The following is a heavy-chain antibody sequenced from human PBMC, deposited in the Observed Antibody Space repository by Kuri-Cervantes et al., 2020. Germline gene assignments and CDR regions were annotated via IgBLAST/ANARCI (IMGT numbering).Heavy chain of an antibody. CDR2: ISYDGSNK. D-gene: IGHD1-26*01. CDR3: ARDGSGSPAHDY. V-gene: IGHV3-30-3*01. CDR1: GFTFSSYA. Sequence: GGSLRLSCAASGFTFSSYAMHWVRQAPGKGLEWVAVISYDGSNKYCADSVKGRFTISRDNSKNTLYLQMNSLRAEDTAVYYCARDGSGSPAHDYWGQGTLVTVSS. J-gene: IGHJ4*02.